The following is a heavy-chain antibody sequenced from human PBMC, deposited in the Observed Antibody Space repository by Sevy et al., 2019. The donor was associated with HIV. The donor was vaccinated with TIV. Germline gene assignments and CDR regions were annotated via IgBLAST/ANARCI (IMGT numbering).Heavy chain of an antibody. D-gene: IGHD3-22*01. V-gene: IGHV1-18*04. Sequence: ASVKVSCKASGYTFTSYGISWVRQAPGQGLEWMGWISAYNGNTNYAQKLQGRVTMTTDTSTSTAYMELRSLRSDDTAVYYCARDTIPITMIAVAPGGDAFDIWGQGTMVTVSS. CDR2: ISAYNGNT. CDR3: ARDTIPITMIAVAPGGDAFDI. CDR1: GYTFTSYG. J-gene: IGHJ3*02.